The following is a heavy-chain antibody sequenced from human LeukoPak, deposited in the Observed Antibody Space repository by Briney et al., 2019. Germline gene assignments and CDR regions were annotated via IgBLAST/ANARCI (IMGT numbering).Heavy chain of an antibody. Sequence: GGSLRLSCAASGFTFDDYAMHWVRQAPGKGLEWVSGISWNSGSIGYADSVKGRFTISRDNAKNSLYLQMNSLRAEDTALYYCAKDGFRGAKDYWGQGTLVTVSS. J-gene: IGHJ4*02. CDR3: AKDGFRGAKDY. V-gene: IGHV3-9*01. CDR1: GFTFDDYA. D-gene: IGHD3-10*01. CDR2: ISWNSGSI.